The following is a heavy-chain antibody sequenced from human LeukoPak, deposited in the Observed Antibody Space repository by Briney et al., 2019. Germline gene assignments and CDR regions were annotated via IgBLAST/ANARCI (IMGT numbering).Heavy chain of an antibody. D-gene: IGHD6-13*01. CDR3: ARAARAGTHSPNYFDY. Sequence: GASVKVSCKASGYTFTSYYMHWVRQAPGQGLEWMGIINPSGGSTSYAQKFQGRVTVTRDTSTSTVYMELSSLRSEDTAVYYCARAARAGTHSPNYFDYWGQGTLVTVSS. CDR2: INPSGGST. V-gene: IGHV1-46*01. CDR1: GYTFTSYY. J-gene: IGHJ4*02.